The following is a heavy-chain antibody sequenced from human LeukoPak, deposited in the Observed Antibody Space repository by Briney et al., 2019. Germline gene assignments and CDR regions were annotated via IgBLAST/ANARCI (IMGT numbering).Heavy chain of an antibody. D-gene: IGHD3-22*01. CDR2: IYYSGST. J-gene: IGHJ5*02. CDR3: ARGHHDSSGYYNWFDP. Sequence: SETLSLTCTVSGGSISSSSYYWGWIRQPPGKGLEWIGSIYYSGSTYYNPSLKSRVTISVDTSKNQFSLKLSSVTAADTAVYYCARGHHDSSGYYNWFDPWGQGTLVTVSS. V-gene: IGHV4-39*07. CDR1: GGSISSSSYY.